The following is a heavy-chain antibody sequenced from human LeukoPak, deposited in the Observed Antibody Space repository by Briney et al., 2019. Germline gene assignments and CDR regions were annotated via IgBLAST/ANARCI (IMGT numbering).Heavy chain of an antibody. D-gene: IGHD3-22*01. V-gene: IGHV3-30*03. J-gene: IGHJ4*02. CDR2: VSYDGSK. Sequence: GGSLRLSCAASGFTFSSYGMHWVRQAPGKGLEWVAVVSYDGSKYYADSVKGRFTISRDNSKNTLYLQMNSLRAEDTAVYYCAREGSGYPDYWGQGTLVTVSS. CDR1: GFTFSSYG. CDR3: AREGSGYPDY.